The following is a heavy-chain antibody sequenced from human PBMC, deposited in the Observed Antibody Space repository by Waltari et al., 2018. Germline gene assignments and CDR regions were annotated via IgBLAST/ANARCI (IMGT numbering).Heavy chain of an antibody. D-gene: IGHD3-3*01. CDR3: ARTRSGVYDFWSGKPSYYYMDV. Sequence: QEQLQQWGAGLLKPSETLSLTCAVYGGSFSGYYCSWIRQPPGKGLEWIGAVNHSGGTNYNPSLKSRVTISVDTSKNQFSLKLSSVTAADTAVYYCARTRSGVYDFWSGKPSYYYMDVWGKGTTVTVSS. V-gene: IGHV4-34*01. CDR1: GGSFSGYY. J-gene: IGHJ6*03. CDR2: VNHSGGT.